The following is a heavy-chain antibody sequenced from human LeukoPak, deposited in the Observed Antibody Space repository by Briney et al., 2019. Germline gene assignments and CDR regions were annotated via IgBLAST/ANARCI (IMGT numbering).Heavy chain of an antibody. D-gene: IGHD6-13*01. Sequence: RPSETLSLTCNVSGGSINSYHWSWIRQPPGKGLEWIGYIYYSGSSNYNPSLKSRVTISVDTSKNQFSLKLSSVTAADTAVYYCARHGNIAAAALDAFDIWGQGTMVTVSS. CDR2: IYYSGSS. V-gene: IGHV4-59*01. J-gene: IGHJ3*02. CDR3: ARHGNIAAAALDAFDI. CDR1: GGSINSYH.